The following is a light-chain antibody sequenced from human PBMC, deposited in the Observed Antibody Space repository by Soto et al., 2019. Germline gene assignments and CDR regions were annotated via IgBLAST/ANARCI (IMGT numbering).Light chain of an antibody. CDR1: ETIGRAY. CDR2: ATS. Sequence: IVLTQSPGTLSLSPGERATVSCRASETIGRAYFAWYQHRPGRTPRFVLSATSNRAAGIPDRFGGSGSGADFTLTISGVEPEDFAVYYCHQYATSPFTFGQGTKLEI. CDR3: HQYATSPFT. V-gene: IGKV3-20*01. J-gene: IGKJ2*01.